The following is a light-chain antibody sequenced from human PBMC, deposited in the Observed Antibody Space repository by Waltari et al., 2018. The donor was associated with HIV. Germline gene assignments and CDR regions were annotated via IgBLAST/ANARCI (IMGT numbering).Light chain of an antibody. CDR3: SSFANRDGFYVL. V-gene: IGLV2-8*01. CDR1: NSDIGTYDY. Sequence: QSALTQPPSASGSPGQSVTLSCTGTNSDIGTYDYVSWYQQHPGKAPKLVISEVTKLPSGVADRFSGSKSGNTAFLTVSGLQAEDDADYYCSSFANRDGFYVLFGGGTRLTV. CDR2: EVT. J-gene: IGLJ2*01.